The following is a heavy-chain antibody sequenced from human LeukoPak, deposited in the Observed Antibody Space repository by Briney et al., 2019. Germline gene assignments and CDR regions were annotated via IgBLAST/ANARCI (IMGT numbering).Heavy chain of an antibody. Sequence: ETLSLTCTVSGYSISSDFYWGWIRQPPGKGLEWVANIKQDGSEKYYVDSVKGRFTISRDNAKNSLYLQMNSLRAEDTAVYYCARNGWAYCSSTSCLNWFDPWGQGTLVTVSS. CDR2: IKQDGSEK. D-gene: IGHD2-2*01. J-gene: IGHJ5*02. CDR3: ARNGWAYCSSTSCLNWFDP. CDR1: GYSISSDF. V-gene: IGHV3-7*01.